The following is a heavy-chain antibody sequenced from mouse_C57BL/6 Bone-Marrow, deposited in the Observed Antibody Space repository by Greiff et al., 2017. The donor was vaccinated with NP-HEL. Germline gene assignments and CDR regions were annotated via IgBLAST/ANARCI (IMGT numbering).Heavy chain of an antibody. CDR3: ARWGLPWYFDV. D-gene: IGHD2-2*01. CDR1: GYTFTDYY. Sequence: EVQLQQSGPVLVKPGASVKMSCKASGYTFTDYYMNWVKQSHGKSLEWIGVINPYNGGTSYNQKFKGKATLTVDKSSSTAYMELNSLTSEDSAVYYCARWGLPWYFDVWGTGTTVTVSS. CDR2: INPYNGGT. V-gene: IGHV1-19*01. J-gene: IGHJ1*03.